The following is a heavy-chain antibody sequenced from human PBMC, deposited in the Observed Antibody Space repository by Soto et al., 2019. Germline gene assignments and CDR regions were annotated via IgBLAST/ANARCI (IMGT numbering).Heavy chain of an antibody. J-gene: IGHJ4*02. CDR3: ARVGHIMTTFDY. Sequence: ASVKVSCKASGYTFTSYYMHSVRQAPGQGLEWMGIINPSGGSTSYAQKFQGRVTMTRDTSTSTVYMELSSLRSEDTAVYYCARVGHIMTTFDYWGQGTLVTVSS. V-gene: IGHV1-46*01. CDR2: INPSGGST. CDR1: GYTFTSYY. D-gene: IGHD5-12*01.